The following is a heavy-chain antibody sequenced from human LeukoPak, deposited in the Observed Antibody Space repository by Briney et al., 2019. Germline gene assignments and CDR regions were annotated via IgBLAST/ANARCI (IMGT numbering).Heavy chain of an antibody. Sequence: ASVKVSCKASGYTFTGYYMHWVRQAPGQGLEWMGWIDPNSGGTNYAQKFQGRVTMTRDTSISTAYMELRRLRSDDTAVYYCARPLYDSSGYSAFDIWGQGTMVTVSS. J-gene: IGHJ3*02. CDR2: IDPNSGGT. CDR1: GYTFTGYY. V-gene: IGHV1-2*02. D-gene: IGHD3-22*01. CDR3: ARPLYDSSGYSAFDI.